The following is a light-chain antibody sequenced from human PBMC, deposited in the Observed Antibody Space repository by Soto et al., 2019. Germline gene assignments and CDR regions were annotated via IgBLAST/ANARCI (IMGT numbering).Light chain of an antibody. V-gene: IGKV4-1*01. CDR2: FAA. Sequence: DIVMTQSPDSLAVSLVERATINCKASQSVLIHSDTENYLAWYQQKPGQSPKLLIYFAAPRDSGVPARFSGRGSRTDFTLTISSVQAEDVAVYYSQQYYSSPYTFGQWTKLEIK. J-gene: IGKJ2*01. CDR1: QSVLIHSDTENY. CDR3: QQYYSSPYT.